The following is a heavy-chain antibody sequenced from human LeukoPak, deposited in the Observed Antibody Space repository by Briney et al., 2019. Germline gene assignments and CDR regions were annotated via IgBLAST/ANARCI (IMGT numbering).Heavy chain of an antibody. CDR2: ISGSGGST. CDR3: AKDGLGYCSSTSCSSIDYYYYYGMDV. V-gene: IGHV3-23*01. J-gene: IGHJ6*02. CDR1: GFTFSSYA. Sequence: GGSLRLSCAASGFTFSSYAMSWVRQAPGKGLEWVSAISGSGGSTYYADSVKGRFTISRDNTKNTLYLQMNSLRAEDTAVYYCAKDGLGYCSSTSCSSIDYYYYYGMDVWGQGTTVTVSS. D-gene: IGHD2-2*01.